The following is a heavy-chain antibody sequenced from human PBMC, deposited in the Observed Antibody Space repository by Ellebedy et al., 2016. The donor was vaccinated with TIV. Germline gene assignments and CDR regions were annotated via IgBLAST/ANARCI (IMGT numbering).Heavy chain of an antibody. Sequence: KVSCKGSGYSFTTYWIGWVRQMPGKGLEWMGIIYPSDSNTRYSPSFQGQVTISADKSISTAYLQWSSLEASDTAMYYCARSDSSGYEFDYWGQGTLVTVSS. CDR3: ARSDSSGYEFDY. D-gene: IGHD3-22*01. CDR1: GYSFTTYW. J-gene: IGHJ4*02. V-gene: IGHV5-51*01. CDR2: IYPSDSNT.